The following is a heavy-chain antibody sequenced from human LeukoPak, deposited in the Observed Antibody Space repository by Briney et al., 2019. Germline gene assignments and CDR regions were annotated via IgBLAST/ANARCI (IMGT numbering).Heavy chain of an antibody. D-gene: IGHD1-26*01. CDR3: GGSYSLNYYYYMDV. J-gene: IGHJ6*03. Sequence: ASVKVSCKASGYTFTNNFMHWVRQAPGQGLEWMGGIIPIFGTANYAQKFQGRVTITADESTSTAYMELSSLRSEDTAVYYCGGSYSLNYYYYMDVWGKGTTVTISS. CDR2: IIPIFGTA. CDR1: GYTFTNNF. V-gene: IGHV1-69*13.